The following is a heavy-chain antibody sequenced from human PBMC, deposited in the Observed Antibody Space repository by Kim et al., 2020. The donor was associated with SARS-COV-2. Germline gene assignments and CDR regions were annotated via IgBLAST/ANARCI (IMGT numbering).Heavy chain of an antibody. D-gene: IGHD3-10*01. J-gene: IGHJ3*02. CDR3: ARKMTGAFDI. CDR2: VYHSGST. V-gene: IGHV4-30-2*01. CDR1: GGSISSGGYS. Sequence: SQTLSLTCAVSGGSISSGGYSWSWIRQPPGKGLEWIGYVYHSGSTYYNPSLQSRVIMSVDGSKNQFSLKLNSVTAADTAVYCCARKMTGAFDIWGHGTLV.